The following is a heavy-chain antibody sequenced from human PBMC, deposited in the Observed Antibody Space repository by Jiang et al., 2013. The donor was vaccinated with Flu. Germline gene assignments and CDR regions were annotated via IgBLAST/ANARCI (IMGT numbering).Heavy chain of an antibody. V-gene: IGHV4-59*11. D-gene: IGHD6-13*01. Sequence: LLKPSETLSLTCTVSGGSFSNHYWSWIRQPPGKGLEWIGNIFYSGITKYNPSLKSPVTISVLTSKRQFSLRLNSVTAADTAVYFCARWSATAGTLGNSYYHMDVWGKGISVTVSS. J-gene: IGHJ6*03. CDR1: GGSFSNHY. CDR3: ARWSATAGTLGNSYYHMDV. CDR2: IFYSGIT.